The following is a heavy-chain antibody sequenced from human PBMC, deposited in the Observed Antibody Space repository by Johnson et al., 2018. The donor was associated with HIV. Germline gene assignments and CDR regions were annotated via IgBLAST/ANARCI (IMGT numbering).Heavy chain of an antibody. J-gene: IGHJ3*02. Sequence: YAAPVKGRFTISRDDSKNSLYLQMNSLRAEDTAVYYCAKEFRLGYPPHLLHAFDIWGQGTMVTVSS. CDR3: AKEFRLGYPPHLLHAFDI. V-gene: IGHV3-15*05. D-gene: IGHD2/OR15-2a*01.